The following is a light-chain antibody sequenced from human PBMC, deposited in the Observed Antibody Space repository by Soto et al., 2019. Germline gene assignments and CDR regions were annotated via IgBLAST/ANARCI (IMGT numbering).Light chain of an antibody. Sequence: DIVLTQSPGILSLSPGERATLSCRASQSVSSSYLAWYQQKPGQAPRLLIYGASNRATGIPGRFSASGSKTNFTLTSTRLEAEDFAVYYCQQYGSSPPYTFGQGTKLEIK. CDR3: QQYGSSPPYT. CDR1: QSVSSSY. CDR2: GAS. V-gene: IGKV3-20*01. J-gene: IGKJ2*01.